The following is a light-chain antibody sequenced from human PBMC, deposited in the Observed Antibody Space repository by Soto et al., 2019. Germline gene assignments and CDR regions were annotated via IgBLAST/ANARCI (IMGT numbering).Light chain of an antibody. V-gene: IGKV3-20*01. CDR1: QSVSSSY. CDR3: QQYGSSPPIT. CDR2: GAS. Sequence: EIVLTQSPGTLSLSPGERATLSCRASQSVSSSYLAWYQQKPGQAPRLLIYGASSRATGIPDRFSASGSGTAFTLTISRLEPEDFAVYFCQQYGSSPPITFGQGTRLEIK. J-gene: IGKJ5*01.